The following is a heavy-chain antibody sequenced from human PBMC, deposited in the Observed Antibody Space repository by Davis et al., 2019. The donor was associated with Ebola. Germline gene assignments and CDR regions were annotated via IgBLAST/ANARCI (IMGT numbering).Heavy chain of an antibody. CDR1: GGSISSYY. CDR2: IYHSGST. V-gene: IGHV4-59*12. CDR3: ARDHCSGGSCYVYGMDV. D-gene: IGHD2-15*01. Sequence: SETLSLTCTVSGGSISSYYWSWIRQPPGKGLEWIGYIYHSGSTYYNPSLKSRVTISVDRSKNQFSLKLSSVTAADTAVYYCARDHCSGGSCYVYGMDVWGQGTTVTVSS. J-gene: IGHJ6*02.